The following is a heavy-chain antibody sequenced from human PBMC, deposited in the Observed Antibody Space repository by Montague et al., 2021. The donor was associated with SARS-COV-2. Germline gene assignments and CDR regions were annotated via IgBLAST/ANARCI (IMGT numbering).Heavy chain of an antibody. D-gene: IGHD3-10*01. Sequence: SLRLSCAASGFTFSNSSMNWVRQAPGTGLEWVSGSSGSDGGTHYSDSVKGRFTISRGNSKNVLYLQMNSLRAEDTALSYCAKDSYYYGLGYGMDVWGQGTTVTVSS. CDR1: GFTFSNSS. V-gene: IGHV3-23*01. CDR2: SSGSDGGT. J-gene: IGHJ6*02. CDR3: AKDSYYYGLGYGMDV.